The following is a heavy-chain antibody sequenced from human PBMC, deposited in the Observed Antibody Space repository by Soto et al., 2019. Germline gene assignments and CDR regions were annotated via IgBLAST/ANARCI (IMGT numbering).Heavy chain of an antibody. J-gene: IGHJ6*02. CDR1: GFTFSSYG. Sequence: GGSLRLSCAASGFTFSSYGGHWVRKDTGKGLEWVAVISYDGSNKYYADSVKGRFTISRDNSKNTLYLQMNSLRAEDTAVYYCAEDRRYCTNGVWGCYYYYYGMDVWGQGTTVTVSS. D-gene: IGHD2-8*01. V-gene: IGHV3-30*18. CDR3: AEDRRYCTNGVWGCYYYYYGMDV. CDR2: ISYDGSNK.